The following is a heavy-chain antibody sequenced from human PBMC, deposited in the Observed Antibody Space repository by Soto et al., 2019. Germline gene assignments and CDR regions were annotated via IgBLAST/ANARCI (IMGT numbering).Heavy chain of an antibody. V-gene: IGHV4-4*07. CDR3: ARGIYSKVGATIWFDP. J-gene: IGHJ5*02. CDR2: IYTSGST. CDR1: GGSINSYY. D-gene: IGHD1-26*01. Sequence: PSETPSLTCTVSGGSINSYYWSWIRQPAGKGLEWIGRIYTSGSTNYNPSLKSRVTMSVDTSKNRFSLKLSSVTAADTAVYYCARGIYSKVGATIWFDPWGQGTLVTVSS.